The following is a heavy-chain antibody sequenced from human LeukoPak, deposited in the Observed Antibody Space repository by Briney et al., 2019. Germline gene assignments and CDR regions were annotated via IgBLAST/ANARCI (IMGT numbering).Heavy chain of an antibody. V-gene: IGHV4-38-2*02. Sequence: SETLSLTCTVSGYSISSGYYWGWIRQPPGKGLEWIGRIYTSGSTNYNPSLKSRVTISVDTSKNQFSLKLNSVTAADTAVYYCARDSPYYYGSGSATYYMDVWGKGTTVTISS. CDR3: ARDSPYYYGSGSATYYMDV. D-gene: IGHD3-10*01. J-gene: IGHJ6*03. CDR1: GYSISSGYY. CDR2: IYTSGST.